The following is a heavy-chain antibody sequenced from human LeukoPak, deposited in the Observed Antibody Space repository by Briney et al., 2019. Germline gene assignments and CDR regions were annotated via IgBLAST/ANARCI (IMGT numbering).Heavy chain of an antibody. V-gene: IGHV3-30*03. D-gene: IGHD6-13*01. CDR1: GFTFSTYA. CDR2: ISYDGSNK. Sequence: GGSLRLSCVASGFTFSTYAMHWVRQAPGKGLEWVAVISYDGSNKYYADSVKGRFTISRDNSKNTLYLQMNSLRAEDTAVYYCATLAAAGINYWGQGTLVTVSS. J-gene: IGHJ4*02. CDR3: ATLAAAGINY.